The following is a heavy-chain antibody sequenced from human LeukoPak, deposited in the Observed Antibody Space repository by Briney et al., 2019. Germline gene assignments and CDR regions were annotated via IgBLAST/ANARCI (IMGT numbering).Heavy chain of an antibody. CDR3: ARLPGGSSSGWSTTLFYYYYYMDV. CDR2: IYYSGNT. J-gene: IGHJ6*03. Sequence: PSETLSLTCAVSGDSISTSNSYWGWIRRPPGKGLEWVGSIYYSGNTYYNPSLKSRVTISVDTSKNQFSLKLTSVTAADTAVYYCARLPGGSSSGWSTTLFYYYYYMDVWGKGATVTVSS. CDR1: GDSISTSNSY. V-gene: IGHV4-39*07. D-gene: IGHD6-19*01.